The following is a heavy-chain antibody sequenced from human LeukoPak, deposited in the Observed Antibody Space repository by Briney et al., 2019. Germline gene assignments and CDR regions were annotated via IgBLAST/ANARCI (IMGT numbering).Heavy chain of an antibody. J-gene: IGHJ4*02. D-gene: IGHD3-10*01. CDR3: ARESRTGIFDY. V-gene: IGHV4-4*09. Sequence: SETLSLTCTVSGGSISSYYWSWIRQPLGKGLEWIGYIYTSGSTNYNPSLKSRVTISVDTSKNQFSLKLSSVTAADTAVYYCARESRTGIFDYWGQGTLVTVSS. CDR1: GGSISSYY. CDR2: IYTSGST.